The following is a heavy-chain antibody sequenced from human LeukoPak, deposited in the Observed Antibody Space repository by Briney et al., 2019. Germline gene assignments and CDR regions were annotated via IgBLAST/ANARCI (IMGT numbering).Heavy chain of an antibody. V-gene: IGHV1-18*01. J-gene: IGHJ4*02. D-gene: IGHD2-21*02. CDR3: ARQGLVTLFDY. CDR2: ISTYNGNT. CDR1: GYTFTTYG. Sequence: ASVKVSCKSSGYTFTTYGITWVRRAPGQGLEWMGWISTYNGNTNYAQKLQGRVTMTTDTSTSTAYMELRSLRSDDTAMYYCARQGLVTLFDYWGQGTLVTVSS.